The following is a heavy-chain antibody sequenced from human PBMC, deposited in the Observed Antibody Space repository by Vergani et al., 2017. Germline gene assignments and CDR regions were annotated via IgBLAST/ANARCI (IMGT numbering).Heavy chain of an antibody. CDR3: AKNRSYDPMGYDAFDI. Sequence: EVQLVESGGGLVQPGRSLRLSCAASGFTFDDYAMHWVRQAPGKGPEWVSGISWNSGSIGYADSVKGRFTISSDNAENTLYLQMNSLRAEDTALYYCAKNRSYDPMGYDAFDIWGQGTMVTVSS. D-gene: IGHD3-10*01. CDR2: ISWNSGSI. CDR1: GFTFDDYA. J-gene: IGHJ3*02. V-gene: IGHV3-9*01.